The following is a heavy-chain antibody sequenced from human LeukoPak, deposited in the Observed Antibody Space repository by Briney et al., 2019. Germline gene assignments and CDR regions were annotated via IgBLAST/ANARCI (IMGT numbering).Heavy chain of an antibody. CDR2: ISGSGGVISASGGAT. Sequence: GGSPRLSCVASGFTFSNYAMSWVRRAPGKGLEWVSVISGSGGVISASGGATYYAESARGRFTISRDNSENTLYLQLNSLRAEDTAVYYCAKHFGSGTYYNYLDYWGHGTLVTVSS. D-gene: IGHD3-10*01. V-gene: IGHV3-23*01. J-gene: IGHJ4*01. CDR1: GFTFSNYA. CDR3: AKHFGSGTYYNYLDY.